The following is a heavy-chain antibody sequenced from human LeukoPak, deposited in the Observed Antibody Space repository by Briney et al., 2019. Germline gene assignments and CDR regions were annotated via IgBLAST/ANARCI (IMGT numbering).Heavy chain of an antibody. CDR3: ARVRTGESSGWFYFDY. V-gene: IGHV1-69*05. J-gene: IGHJ4*02. D-gene: IGHD6-19*01. Sequence: SVKVSCKASGGTFSSYAISWVRQAPGQGLEWMGGIIPIFGTANYAQKFQGRVTITTDESTSTAYMELSSLRSEDTAVYYCARVRTGESSGWFYFDYLGQGTLVTVSS. CDR2: IIPIFGTA. CDR1: GGTFSSYA.